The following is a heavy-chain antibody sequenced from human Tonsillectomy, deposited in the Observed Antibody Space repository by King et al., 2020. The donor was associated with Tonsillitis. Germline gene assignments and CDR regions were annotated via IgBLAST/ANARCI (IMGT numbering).Heavy chain of an antibody. CDR3: AGGLTMVATENSRFDY. J-gene: IGHJ4*02. Sequence: VQLVESGGGLVKPGGSLRLSCAASGFTFSDYYMTWIRQAPGKGLEWVSYISSSGTYTNYADSVRGRFTISRDNAKNSLYLQMKRLRADDTAVYYCAGGLTMVATENSRFDYWGQGTLVSVSS. V-gene: IGHV3-11*05. D-gene: IGHD4/OR15-4a*01. CDR1: GFTFSDYY. CDR2: ISSSGTYT.